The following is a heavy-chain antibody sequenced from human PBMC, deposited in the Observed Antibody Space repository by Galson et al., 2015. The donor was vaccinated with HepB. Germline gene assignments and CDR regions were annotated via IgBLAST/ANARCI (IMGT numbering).Heavy chain of an antibody. D-gene: IGHD6-19*01. V-gene: IGHV3-9*01. CDR3: TKDIRAQYSSGWYGNFDF. J-gene: IGHJ4*02. Sequence: FLRLSCAASGFTFDDYAMHWVRQAPGKGLEWVSGISWNSASIGCADSVKGRFTISRDNAKNSLFLQMNSLRTEDTALYYCTKDIRAQYSSGWYGNFDFWGQGTLVTVSS. CDR1: GFTFDDYA. CDR2: ISWNSASI.